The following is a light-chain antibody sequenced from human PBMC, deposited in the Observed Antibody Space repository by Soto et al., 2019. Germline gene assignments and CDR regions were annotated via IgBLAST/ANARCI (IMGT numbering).Light chain of an antibody. J-gene: IGKJ1*01. CDR3: QQYNDYSWT. CDR2: KAS. CDR1: QSITAW. Sequence: DIQMTQSPSTLSASVGDRVSINCRASQSITAWLAWYQQEPGKAPRLLIYKASTLEIGVPSRFSGSGSGTEFTLTISSLQPDDVATYYCQQYNDYSWTFGQGTKV. V-gene: IGKV1-5*03.